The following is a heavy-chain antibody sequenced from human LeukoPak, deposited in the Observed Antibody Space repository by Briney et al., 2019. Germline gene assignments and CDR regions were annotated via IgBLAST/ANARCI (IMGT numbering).Heavy chain of an antibody. D-gene: IGHD3-10*01. CDR1: GYTFTGYY. Sequence: ASVKVACKPSGYTFTGYYMHRVRQAPGKGLERMGWINPNSGRTNYVQKFQGRVTMTSDTSISTAYMELSRLRSDDTAVYYCARVRSGSYYFDYWGQGTLVTVSS. V-gene: IGHV1-2*02. CDR3: ARVRSGSYYFDY. J-gene: IGHJ4*02. CDR2: INPNSGRT.